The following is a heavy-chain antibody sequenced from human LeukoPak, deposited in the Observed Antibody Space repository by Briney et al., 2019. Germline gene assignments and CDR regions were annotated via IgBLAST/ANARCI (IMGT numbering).Heavy chain of an antibody. CDR3: ARGLLLLWFGEDYGMDV. CDR1: GYTFTSYD. V-gene: IGHV1-8*01. CDR2: MNPNSGNT. J-gene: IGHJ6*02. D-gene: IGHD3-10*01. Sequence: ASVKVSCKASGYTFTSYDINWVRQATGQGLEWMGWMNPNSGNTGYAQKFQGRVTMTRNTSISTAYMELSSLRSEDTAVYYCARGLLLLWFGEDYGMDVWGQGTTVTVSS.